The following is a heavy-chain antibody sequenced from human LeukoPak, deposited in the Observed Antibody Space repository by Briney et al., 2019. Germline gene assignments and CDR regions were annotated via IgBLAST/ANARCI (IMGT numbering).Heavy chain of an antibody. Sequence: GGSLRLSCTASGFTFGDYAMNWFRQAPGKGLEWVGLIRSITYGATTEYAASVKGRFTISRDDPKSIAYLQMNSLRAEDTAVYYCARLASYCGGDCFDAFDIWGQGTMVTVSS. CDR1: GFTFGDYA. J-gene: IGHJ3*02. D-gene: IGHD2-21*02. V-gene: IGHV3-49*03. CDR3: ARLASYCGGDCFDAFDI. CDR2: IRSITYGATT.